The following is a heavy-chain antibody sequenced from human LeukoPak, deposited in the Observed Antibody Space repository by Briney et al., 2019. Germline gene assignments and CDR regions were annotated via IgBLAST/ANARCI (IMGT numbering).Heavy chain of an antibody. Sequence: SGTLSLTCTVSGDSINSLDLWSWVRQPPGKGLEWIGEMYLSGTTHSNPSVKSRATISIDKSKNQFFLNLSSVTAADTAVYYCAGLVGRYSSGLYYYYFDYWGQGTLVTVSS. D-gene: IGHD3-22*01. CDR2: MYLSGTT. CDR3: AGLVGRYSSGLYYYYFDY. J-gene: IGHJ4*02. V-gene: IGHV4-4*02. CDR1: GDSINSLDL.